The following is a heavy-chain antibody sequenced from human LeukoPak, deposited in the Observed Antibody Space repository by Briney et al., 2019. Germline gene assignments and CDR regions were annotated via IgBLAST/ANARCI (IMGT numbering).Heavy chain of an antibody. V-gene: IGHV4-38-2*01. Sequence: SETLSLTCAVSGYSISSAYYWGWIRQPPGKGLEWIGTIYHSGSTYYNPSLKSRVTMSLDTSKNQFSLNLSSVTAADTAVYYCARIRYYFDSGSYFDSFDYWGQGTLVTVSS. D-gene: IGHD3-10*01. CDR3: ARIRYYFDSGSYFDSFDY. J-gene: IGHJ4*02. CDR2: IYHSGST. CDR1: GYSISSAYY.